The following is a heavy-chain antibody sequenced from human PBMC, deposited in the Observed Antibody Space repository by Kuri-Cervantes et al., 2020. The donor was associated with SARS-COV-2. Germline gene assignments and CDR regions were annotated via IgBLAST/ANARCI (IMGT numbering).Heavy chain of an antibody. CDR2: ISSNGGST. J-gene: IGHJ4*02. CDR1: GFTFSSYA. CDR3: ARGAGWGWYLGQFDY. D-gene: IGHD3-16*02. Sequence: GGSLRLSCSASGFTFSSYAMHWVRQAPGKGLEYVSAISSNGGSTYYADSVKGRFTISRDNSKNTLYLQMNSLRAEDTAVYYCARGAGWGWYLGQFDYWGQGTLVTVSS. V-gene: IGHV3-64*04.